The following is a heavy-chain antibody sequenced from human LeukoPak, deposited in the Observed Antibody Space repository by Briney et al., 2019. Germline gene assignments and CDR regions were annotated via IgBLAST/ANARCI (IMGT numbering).Heavy chain of an antibody. CDR2: INHSGST. CDR3: ARVILTGYSNDF. D-gene: IGHD3-9*01. Sequence: SSQTLSLTCAVYGGSVSGHYWSWIRQPPGKGLEWIGEINHSGSTNYNPSLKTRVTISIDTSKNQFSLKLSSVTAADTAVYYCARVILTGYSNDFWGQGTLVTVSS. V-gene: IGHV4-34*01. CDR1: GGSVSGHY. J-gene: IGHJ4*02.